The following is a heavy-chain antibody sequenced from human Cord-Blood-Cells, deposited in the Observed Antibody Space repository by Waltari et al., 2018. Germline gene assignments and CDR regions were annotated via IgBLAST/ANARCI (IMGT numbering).Heavy chain of an antibody. D-gene: IGHD5-18*01. Sequence: QVQLQESGPGLVKPSETLSLTCTVSGYSISSGYYWGWIRQPPGKGLEWIGSIYHSGSTYYHPSLKSRVTISVDTSKNQFSLKLSSVTAADTAVYYCARVAVQLSHFDYWGQGTLVTVSS. V-gene: IGHV4-38-2*02. CDR1: GYSISSGYY. CDR2: IYHSGST. CDR3: ARVAVQLSHFDY. J-gene: IGHJ4*02.